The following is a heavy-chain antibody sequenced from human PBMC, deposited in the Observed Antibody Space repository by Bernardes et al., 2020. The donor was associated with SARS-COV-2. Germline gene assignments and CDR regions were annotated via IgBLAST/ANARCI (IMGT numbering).Heavy chain of an antibody. CDR1: GGSIRSSY. V-gene: IGHV4-59*01. CDR3: ARGLGNDILTGYYED. J-gene: IGHJ4*02. CDR2: IYYSGST. D-gene: IGHD3-9*01. Sequence: SLTLSGTCTVSGGSIRSSYWSWIRQPPGPGLVWIGYIYYSGSTHYNPSLKSRVTISVDTSKNQFSLKLSSVTAADTAVYYCARGLGNDILTGYYEDWGQGTLVTGSS.